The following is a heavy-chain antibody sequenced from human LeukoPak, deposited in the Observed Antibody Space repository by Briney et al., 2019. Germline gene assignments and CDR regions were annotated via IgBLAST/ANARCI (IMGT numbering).Heavy chain of an antibody. V-gene: IGHV3-30*02. CDR3: ARNSSGRFDN. CDR2: IRYDGSDK. Sequence: SGGSLRLSCAASGFTFSNFGMHWVRQAPGKGLEWAAFIRYDGSDKYYADSVKGRFSISRDNSKNTLYLEMNSLRAEDTAVYYCARNSSGRFDNWGQGTLVTVS. D-gene: IGHD6-19*01. CDR1: GFTFSNFG. J-gene: IGHJ4*02.